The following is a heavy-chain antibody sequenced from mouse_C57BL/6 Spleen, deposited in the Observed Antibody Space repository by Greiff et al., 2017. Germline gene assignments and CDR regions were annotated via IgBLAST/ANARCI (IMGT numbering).Heavy chain of an antibody. CDR2: IYPGDGAT. J-gene: IGHJ4*01. CDR3: ASGLGDYYAMDY. D-gene: IGHD3-3*01. CDR1: GYAFSSYW. Sequence: QVQLQQSGAELVKPGASVKISCKASGYAFSSYWMNWVKQRPGKGLEWIGQIYPGDGATNYNGKFTGKATLTANKSSRTACMRLSSLTAEDSAVYVCASGLGDYYAMDYWGQGTSVTVAS. V-gene: IGHV1-80*01.